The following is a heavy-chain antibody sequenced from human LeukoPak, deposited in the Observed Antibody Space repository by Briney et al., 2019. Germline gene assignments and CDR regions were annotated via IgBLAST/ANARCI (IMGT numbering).Heavy chain of an antibody. CDR1: GYTFTSYG. CDR3: ARIGIAVAGIARYYFDY. Sequence: ASVKVSCTASGYTFTSYGISWVRQAPGQGLEWMGWISAYNGNTNYAQKLQGRVTMTTDTSTSTAYMELRRLRSDDTAVYYCARIGIAVAGIARYYFDYWGQGTLVTVSS. V-gene: IGHV1-18*01. CDR2: ISAYNGNT. D-gene: IGHD6-19*01. J-gene: IGHJ4*02.